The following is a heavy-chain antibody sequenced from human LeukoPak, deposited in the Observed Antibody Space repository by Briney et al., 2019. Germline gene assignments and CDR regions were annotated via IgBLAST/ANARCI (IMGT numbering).Heavy chain of an antibody. CDR3: XKXDTXYYGSGSAKDY. Sequence: GGSLRLSCAASGFTFSSYAMSWVRQAPGKGLEWVSAISGSGGSTYYADSVKGRFTISRDNSKNTLYLQMNSLRAEDTAVYYCXKXDTXYYGSGSAKDYWGQGTLVTVSS. D-gene: IGHD3-10*01. V-gene: IGHV3-23*01. CDR1: GFTFSSYA. CDR2: ISGSGGST. J-gene: IGHJ4*02.